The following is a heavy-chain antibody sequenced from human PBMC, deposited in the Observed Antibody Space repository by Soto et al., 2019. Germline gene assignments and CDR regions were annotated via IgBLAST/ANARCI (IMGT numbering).Heavy chain of an antibody. D-gene: IGHD1-26*01. CDR1: GFTSGT. CDR2: ISARSGKI. CDR3: TQWDGYADV. J-gene: IGHJ6*02. Sequence: EVLLLESGGGLVQPGGSLRLSCAASGFTSGTTWVRQTPGRGLEGGSGISARSGKIFYAESVRGRFTISKDNSKNTLYLQMDSLRDDDTAIYFCTQWDGYADVWGQGTTVIVSS. V-gene: IGHV3-23*01.